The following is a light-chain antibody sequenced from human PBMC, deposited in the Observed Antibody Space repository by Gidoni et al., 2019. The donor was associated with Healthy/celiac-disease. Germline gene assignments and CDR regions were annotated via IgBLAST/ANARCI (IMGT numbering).Light chain of an antibody. CDR1: QSISSY. V-gene: IGKV1-39*01. Sequence: DIQMTQSPSSLSASVGDSVTITCQASQSISSYLNLYQQKPGKAPKLLLYAASSLQRGVPSRFSGSGSGTDFTLTISSLQPEDFATYYCQQSYSTLYTFGQGTKLEIK. J-gene: IGKJ2*01. CDR3: QQSYSTLYT. CDR2: AAS.